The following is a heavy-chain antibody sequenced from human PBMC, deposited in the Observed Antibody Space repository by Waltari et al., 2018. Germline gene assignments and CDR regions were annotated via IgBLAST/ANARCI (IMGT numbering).Heavy chain of an antibody. J-gene: IGHJ4*02. CDR3: ASTLLWFGELPYY. Sequence: QVQLQESGPGLVKPSQTLSLTCTVSGGSISSGSYYLSWIRQPAGKGLEWIGRIYTSGSTNYNPSLKSRVTISVDTSKNQFSLKLSSVTASDTAVYYCASTLLWFGELPYYWGQGTLVTVSS. D-gene: IGHD3-10*01. CDR2: IYTSGST. V-gene: IGHV4-61*02. CDR1: GGSISSGSYY.